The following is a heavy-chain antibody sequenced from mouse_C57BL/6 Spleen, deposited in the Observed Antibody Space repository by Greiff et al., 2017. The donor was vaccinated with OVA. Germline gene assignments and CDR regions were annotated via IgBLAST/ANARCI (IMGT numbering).Heavy chain of an antibody. CDR1: GFNIKDDY. CDR3: TTYYYGSSQYYFDY. V-gene: IGHV14-4*01. CDR2: IDPENGDT. D-gene: IGHD1-1*01. J-gene: IGHJ2*01. Sequence: EVKLVESGAELVRPGASVKLSCTASGFNIKDDYMHWVKQRPEQGLEWIGWIDPENGDTEYASKFQGKATITADTSSNTAYLQLSSLTSEDTAVYYCTTYYYGSSQYYFDYWGQGTTLTVSS.